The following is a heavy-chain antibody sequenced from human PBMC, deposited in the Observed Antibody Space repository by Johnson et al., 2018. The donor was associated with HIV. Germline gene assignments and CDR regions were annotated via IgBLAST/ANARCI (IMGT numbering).Heavy chain of an antibody. Sequence: QVQLVESGGGVVQPWRSLRLSCAASGFTFSSYAMHWVRQAPGKGLEWVAVISYDGSNKYYADSVKGRFTISRDNSKNTLYLQMNSLRAEDTAVYYCAKDSRRWGAFSDAFDIWGQGTMVTVSS. D-gene: IGHD1-26*01. CDR3: AKDSRRWGAFSDAFDI. CDR1: GFTFSSYA. CDR2: ISYDGSNK. J-gene: IGHJ3*02. V-gene: IGHV3-30-3*01.